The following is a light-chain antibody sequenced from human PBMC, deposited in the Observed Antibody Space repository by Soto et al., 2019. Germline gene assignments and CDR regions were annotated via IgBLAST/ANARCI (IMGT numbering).Light chain of an antibody. CDR2: DAS. V-gene: IGKV3-11*01. Sequence: DTLLTQSPATLSLSAGERVTLSCRATQRVSNSLAWYQQKSGQAPRLLIYDASFRATGIPARFSGSGSGTDFTLTISSLEPEDFAVYYCQLSQQRSDWPPITFGQGTRLEIK. CDR3: QLSQQRSDWPPIT. CDR1: QRVSNS. J-gene: IGKJ5*01.